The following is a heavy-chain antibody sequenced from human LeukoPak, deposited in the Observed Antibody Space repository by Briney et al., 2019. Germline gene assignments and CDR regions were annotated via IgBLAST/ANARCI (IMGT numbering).Heavy chain of an antibody. CDR3: ARQNYYGSGSYRGDDALDI. D-gene: IGHD3-10*01. CDR2: IIPIFGTA. CDR1: GGTFSSYA. V-gene: IGHV1-69*13. Sequence: SVKVSCKASGGTFSSYAISWVRQAPGQGLEWMGGIIPIFGTANYAQKFQGRVTITADESTSTAYMELSSLRSEDTAVYYCARQNYYGSGSYRGDDALDIWGQGTMVTVSS. J-gene: IGHJ3*02.